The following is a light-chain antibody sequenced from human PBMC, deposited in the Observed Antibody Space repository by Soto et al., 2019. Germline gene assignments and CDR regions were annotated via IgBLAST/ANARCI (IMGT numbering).Light chain of an antibody. Sequence: QAVVTQEPSLTVSPGGTVTLTCGSTTGAVTDGHYPYWFQQKPGQAPRTLIYDTGRKHSWTPARFSGSLLGGKAALTLSGAQPEDEAEYYCLLSYSGTRMLFGGGTQLTVL. CDR2: DTG. V-gene: IGLV7-46*01. CDR1: TGAVTDGHY. J-gene: IGLJ3*02. CDR3: LLSYSGTRML.